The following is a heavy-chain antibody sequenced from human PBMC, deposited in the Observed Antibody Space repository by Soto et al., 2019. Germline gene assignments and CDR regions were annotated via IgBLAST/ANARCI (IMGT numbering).Heavy chain of an antibody. V-gene: IGHV3-33*01. Sequence: RRLSCAASGFTFSSYGMHWVRQAPGKGLEWVAVIWYDGSNKYYADSVKGRFTISRDNSKNTLYLQMNSLRAEDTAVYYCARGKEGIAAAGYYYYGMDVWGQGTTVTVSS. CDR1: GFTFSSYG. CDR2: IWYDGSNK. D-gene: IGHD6-13*01. CDR3: ARGKEGIAAAGYYYYGMDV. J-gene: IGHJ6*02.